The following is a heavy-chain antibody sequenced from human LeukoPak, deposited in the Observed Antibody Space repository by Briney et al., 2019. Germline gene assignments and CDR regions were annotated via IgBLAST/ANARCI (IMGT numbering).Heavy chain of an antibody. V-gene: IGHV3-30-3*01. D-gene: IGHD2-2*01. CDR3: ARDPLPAAIEYFQH. CDR1: GFTFSSYA. J-gene: IGHJ1*01. CDR2: ISYDGSNK. Sequence: GGSLRLSCAASGFTFSSYAMHWVRQAPGKGLEWVAVISYDGSNKYYADSVKGRFTISRDNSKNTPYLQMNSLRAEDTAVYYCARDPLPAAIEYFQHWGQGTLVTVSS.